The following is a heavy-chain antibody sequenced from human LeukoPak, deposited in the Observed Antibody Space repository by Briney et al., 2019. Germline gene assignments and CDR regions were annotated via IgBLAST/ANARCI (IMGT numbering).Heavy chain of an antibody. V-gene: IGHV1-8*01. D-gene: IGHD4-4*01. CDR2: MNPNSGNK. J-gene: IGHJ4*02. CDR3: ARGPTLYSKGALGY. Sequence: ASVKVSCKASGYTFTSHDINWVRQATGQGLEWMGWMNPNSGNKGYAQKFQGRVTMTRNTSISTAYMELSSLRSEDTAVYYCARGPTLYSKGALGYWGQGTLVTVSS. CDR1: GYTFTSHD.